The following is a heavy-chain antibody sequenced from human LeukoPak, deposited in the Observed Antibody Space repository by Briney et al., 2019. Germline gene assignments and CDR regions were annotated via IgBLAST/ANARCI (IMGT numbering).Heavy chain of an antibody. CDR1: GFTVSINS. D-gene: IGHD4-17*01. V-gene: IGHV3-53*01. J-gene: IGHJ4*02. Sequence: GGSLRLSCTVSGFTVSINSMSWVRQAPGKGLEWVSFIYSGGNTHYSDSVKGRFTISSDNSKNTLYLQMNSLRAEDTAVYYCARRAGEYSHPYDYWGQGTLVTVSS. CDR3: ARRAGEYSHPYDY. CDR2: IYSGGNT.